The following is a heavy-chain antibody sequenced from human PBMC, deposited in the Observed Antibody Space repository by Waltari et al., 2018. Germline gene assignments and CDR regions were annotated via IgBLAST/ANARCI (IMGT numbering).Heavy chain of an antibody. CDR2: IYYSGST. J-gene: IGHJ4*02. V-gene: IGHV4-39*07. D-gene: IGHD2-8*02. CDR3: ARGGGYCTGGVCYSFDY. Sequence: QLQLQESGPGLVKPSETLSLTCTVSGGSISSSSYYWGWIRQPPGKGLEWIGSIYYSGSTYYNPSLKSRVTISVDTSKNQFSLKLSSVTAADTAVYYCARGGGYCTGGVCYSFDYWGQGTLVTVSS. CDR1: GGSISSSSYY.